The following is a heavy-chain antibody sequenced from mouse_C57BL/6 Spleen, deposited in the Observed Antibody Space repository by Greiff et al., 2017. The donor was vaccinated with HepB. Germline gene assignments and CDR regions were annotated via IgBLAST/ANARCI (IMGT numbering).Heavy chain of an antibody. CDR2: INPNNGGT. Sequence: EVHLVESGPELVKPGASVKIPCKASGYTFTDYNMDWVKQSHGKSLEWIGDINPNNGGTIYNQKFKGKATLTVDKSSSTAYMELRSLTSEDTAVYYWARGRLRDFYYYAMDYWGQGTSVTVSS. CDR3: ARGRLRDFYYYAMDY. J-gene: IGHJ4*01. D-gene: IGHD2-2*01. CDR1: GYTFTDYN. V-gene: IGHV1-18*01.